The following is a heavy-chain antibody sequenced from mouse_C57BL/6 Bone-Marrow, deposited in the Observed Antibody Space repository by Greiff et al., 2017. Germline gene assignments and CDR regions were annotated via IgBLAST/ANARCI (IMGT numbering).Heavy chain of an antibody. CDR2: IYPGSGST. J-gene: IGHJ4*01. V-gene: IGHV1-55*01. CDR3: ARWGGIVTTSYAMDY. D-gene: IGHD2-5*01. Sequence: VQLQQPGAELVKPGASVKMSCKASGYTFTSYWITWVKPRPGQGLEWIGDIYPGSGSTNYNEKFKSKATLTVDTSSSTAYMQLSSLTSEDSAVYYCARWGGIVTTSYAMDYWGQGTSVTVSS. CDR1: GYTFTSYW.